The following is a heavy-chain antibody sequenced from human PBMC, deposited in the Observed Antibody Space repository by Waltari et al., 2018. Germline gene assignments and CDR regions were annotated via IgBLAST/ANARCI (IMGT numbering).Heavy chain of an antibody. J-gene: IGHJ4*02. CDR1: GFTFSSYG. Sequence: QVQLVESGGGVVQPGGSRRLSCAASGFTFSSYGRHWVRQAPGKGLEWVAFIRYDGSNKYYADSVKGRFTISRDNSKNTLYLQMNSLRAEDTAVYYCATFLNYYDSSEGDYWGQGTLVTVSS. D-gene: IGHD3-22*01. CDR2: IRYDGSNK. V-gene: IGHV3-30*02. CDR3: ATFLNYYDSSEGDY.